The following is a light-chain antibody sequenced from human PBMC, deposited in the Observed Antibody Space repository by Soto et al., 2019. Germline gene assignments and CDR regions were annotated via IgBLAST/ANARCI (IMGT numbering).Light chain of an antibody. CDR1: QSVSSSY. CDR3: QQYGSPPWT. Sequence: IVFTQSPGTLSLSPGERATLSCSASQSVSSSYLAWYQQKAGQAHRLLIYGASSRDTGIPDRFSGSGSGTDVTLTISRLEPEEFAVYYCQQYGSPPWTFGQGTKVDI. CDR2: GAS. J-gene: IGKJ1*01. V-gene: IGKV3-20*01.